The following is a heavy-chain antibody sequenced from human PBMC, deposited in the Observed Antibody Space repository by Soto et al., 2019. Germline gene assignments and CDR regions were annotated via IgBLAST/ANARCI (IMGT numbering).Heavy chain of an antibody. Sequence: EVQLLESGGGLVQPGGSLRLSCAASGFTFSSYAMSWVRQAPGKGLEWVSAISGSGGSTYYADSVKGRFTISRDNYKNTLYMQMNSLRGEDTAVYYCAKDFSRYCSGGSCYLQHWGQGTLVTVSS. J-gene: IGHJ1*01. V-gene: IGHV3-23*01. D-gene: IGHD2-15*01. CDR2: ISGSGGST. CDR1: GFTFSSYA. CDR3: AKDFSRYCSGGSCYLQH.